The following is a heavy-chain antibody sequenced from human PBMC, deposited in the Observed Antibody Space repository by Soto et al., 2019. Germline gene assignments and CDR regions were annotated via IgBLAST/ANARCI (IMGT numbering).Heavy chain of an antibody. CDR2: IYFSGTT. CDR1: GGSSVGYD. D-gene: IGHD3-10*01. CDR3: ARGSTMVRGVISPFDY. Sequence: SETLSLTCTVLGGSSVGYDGSWIRKPPGKGLEWIGYIYFSGTTNYNPSLKSRVTISVDTSKNQFSLKLSSVTAADTAVYYCARGSTMVRGVISPFDYWGQGTLVTVS. J-gene: IGHJ4*02. V-gene: IGHV4-59*01.